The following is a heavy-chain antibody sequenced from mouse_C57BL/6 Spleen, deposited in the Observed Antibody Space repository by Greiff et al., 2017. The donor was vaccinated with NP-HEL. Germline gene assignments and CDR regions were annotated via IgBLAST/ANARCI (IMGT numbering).Heavy chain of an antibody. D-gene: IGHD1-1*01. CDR3: ARAITTVVSSFDY. J-gene: IGHJ2*01. CDR2: IYPGDGDT. CDR1: GYAFSSSW. V-gene: IGHV1-82*01. Sequence: QVQLKESGPELVKPGASVKISCKASGYAFSSSWMNWVKQRPGKGLEWIGRIYPGDGDTNYNGKFKGKATLTADQSSSTAYMQLSSLTSEDSAVYFCARAITTVVSSFDYWGQGTTLTVSS.